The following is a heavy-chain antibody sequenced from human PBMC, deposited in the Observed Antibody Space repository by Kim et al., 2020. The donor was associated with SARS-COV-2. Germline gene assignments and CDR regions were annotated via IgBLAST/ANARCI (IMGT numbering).Heavy chain of an antibody. CDR1: GDSISSSSYY. V-gene: IGHV4-39*01. J-gene: IGHJ3*02. Sequence: SETLSLTCTVSGDSISSSSYYWGWIRQPPGKGLEWIGSIYYSGSTYYNPSLKSRVTISVETSKNQFSLILSSVTAADTAVYYCARHSQGVPTAITRAFDMWGQGTMVTVSS. CDR2: IYYSGST. CDR3: ARHSQGVPTAITRAFDM. D-gene: IGHD2-2*02.